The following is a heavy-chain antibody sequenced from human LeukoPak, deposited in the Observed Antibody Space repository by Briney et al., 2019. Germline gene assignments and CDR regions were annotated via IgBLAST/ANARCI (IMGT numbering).Heavy chain of an antibody. D-gene: IGHD3-10*01. CDR2: FDPEDGET. V-gene: IGHV1-24*01. J-gene: IGHJ5*02. Sequence: ASVKVSCKVSGYTLTELSMHWVRQAPGKGLEWMGGFDPEDGETIYAQKFQGRVTMTEDTSTDTAYMELSSLRSEDTAVYYCATPPVGYYYGSGRSSWFDPWGQGTLVTASS. CDR1: GYTLTELS. CDR3: ATPPVGYYYGSGRSSWFDP.